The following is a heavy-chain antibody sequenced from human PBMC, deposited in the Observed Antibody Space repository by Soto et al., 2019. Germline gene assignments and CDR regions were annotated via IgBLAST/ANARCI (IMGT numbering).Heavy chain of an antibody. CDR2: ISLYSDGT. D-gene: IGHD2-2*01. Sequence: ASVKVACKTSGYTFSNYGITLVRQAPGQPLEWLGWISLYSDGTNYAQKFQGRVSMTTDTSTTTAYMELRSLRSDDTAVYYCARVVPGAEAWFGPWGQGTLVTVSS. CDR1: GYTFSNYG. CDR3: ARVVPGAEAWFGP. V-gene: IGHV1-18*01. J-gene: IGHJ5*02.